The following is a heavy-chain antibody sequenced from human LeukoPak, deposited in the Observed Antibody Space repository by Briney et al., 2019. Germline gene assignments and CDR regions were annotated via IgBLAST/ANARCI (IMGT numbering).Heavy chain of an antibody. Sequence: SETLSLTCAVYGGSFSGFYWSWIRQPPGKGLEWIGEINHSGSTNYNPSLKSRVTISVDTSKNQFSLKLSSVTAADTAVYYCARGRRVPYYGSGGYYYYYYGMDVWGQGTTVAVSS. CDR1: GGSFSGFY. J-gene: IGHJ6*02. V-gene: IGHV4-34*01. D-gene: IGHD3-10*01. CDR2: INHSGST. CDR3: ARGRRVPYYGSGGYYYYYYGMDV.